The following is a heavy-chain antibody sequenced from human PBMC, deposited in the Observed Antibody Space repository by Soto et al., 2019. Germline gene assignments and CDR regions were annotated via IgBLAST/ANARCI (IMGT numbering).Heavy chain of an antibody. CDR1: GGSISSYY. Sequence: SETLSLTCTVSGGSISSYYWSWIRQPPGKGLEWIGYIYYSGSTNYNPSLKSRVTISVDTSKNQFSLKLSSVTAADTAVYYCARVGGGSCVDYWGQGTLVTVSS. CDR2: IYYSGST. V-gene: IGHV4-59*08. D-gene: IGHD2-15*01. CDR3: ARVGGGSCVDY. J-gene: IGHJ4*02.